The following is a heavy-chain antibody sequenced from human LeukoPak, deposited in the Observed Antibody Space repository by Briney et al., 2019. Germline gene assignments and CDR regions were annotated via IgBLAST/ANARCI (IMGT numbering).Heavy chain of an antibody. J-gene: IGHJ4*02. Sequence: GGSLRLSCAASGFTFSSYAMHWVRQAPGKGLEWVAVISYDGSNKYYADSVKGRFTISRDNSKNTLYLLMNSLRAEDTAVYYWARGGGELRLFDYWGQGTLVTVSS. CDR2: ISYDGSNK. CDR3: ARGGGELRLFDY. D-gene: IGHD1-26*01. CDR1: GFTFSSYA. V-gene: IGHV3-30-3*01.